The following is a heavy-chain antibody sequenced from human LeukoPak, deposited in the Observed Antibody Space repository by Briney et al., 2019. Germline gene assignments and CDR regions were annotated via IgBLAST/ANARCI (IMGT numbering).Heavy chain of an antibody. D-gene: IGHD3-9*01. Sequence: GGSLRLSCAASGFTFSSYWMSWVRQAPGKGLEWVASIKQDGSQKPYVDSVKGRFTISRDNGKNSLDLQMNSLRAEDTAIYFCARVKGTNDDITFQHWGQGTLVSVSS. CDR1: GFTFSSYW. CDR2: IKQDGSQK. CDR3: ARVKGTNDDITFQH. J-gene: IGHJ1*01. V-gene: IGHV3-7*01.